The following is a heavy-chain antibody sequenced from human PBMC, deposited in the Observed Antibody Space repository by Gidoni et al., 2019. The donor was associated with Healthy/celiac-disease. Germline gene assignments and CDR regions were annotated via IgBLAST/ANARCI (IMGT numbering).Heavy chain of an antibody. J-gene: IGHJ6*02. CDR1: GFTFSRYA. Sequence: EVQLLESGGGLVQPGGSLRLSCQASGFTFSRYAMSWVRQAPGKGREWVSAISGSGGSTYYADSVKGRFTISRDNSKNTLYLQMNSLRAEDTAVYYCAKRDGLTYYYYGMDVWGQGTTVTVSS. V-gene: IGHV3-23*01. CDR3: AKRDGLTYYYYGMDV. D-gene: IGHD2-21*02. CDR2: ISGSGGST.